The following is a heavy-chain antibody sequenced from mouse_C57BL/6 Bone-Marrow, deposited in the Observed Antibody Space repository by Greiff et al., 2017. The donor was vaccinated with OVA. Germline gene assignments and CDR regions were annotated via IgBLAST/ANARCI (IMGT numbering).Heavy chain of an antibody. CDR1: GYTFTSYW. D-gene: IGHD1-1*01. CDR3: AKDYGSSYFAY. J-gene: IGHJ3*01. V-gene: IGHV1-64*01. Sequence: QVQLQQPGAELVKPGASVKLSCKASGYTFTSYWMHWVKQRPGQGLEWIGMIHPNSGSTNYNEKFNSKATLTVDKSSSTAYMQLSSLTSEDSAVYYCAKDYGSSYFAYWGQGTLVTVSA. CDR2: IHPNSGST.